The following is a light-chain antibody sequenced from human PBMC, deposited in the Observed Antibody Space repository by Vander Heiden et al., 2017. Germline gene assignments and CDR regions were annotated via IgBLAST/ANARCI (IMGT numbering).Light chain of an antibody. Sequence: QTVVPPEPSFSVSLGGTVTLTCGLTSGSVSTSNYHSWYQQTPGQPPRTLIFNTNTRSSGVPDRFSGSILGNKAALTSTGAQPNDESDYYCVRDMGGGIWMFGGGTNLAVL. CDR2: NTN. V-gene: IGLV8-61*01. CDR3: VRDMGGGIWM. CDR1: SGSVSTSNY. J-gene: IGLJ3*02.